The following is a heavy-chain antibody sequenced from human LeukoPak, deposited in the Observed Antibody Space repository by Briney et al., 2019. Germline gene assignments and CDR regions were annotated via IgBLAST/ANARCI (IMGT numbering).Heavy chain of an antibody. J-gene: IGHJ4*02. CDR1: GDSVSSNRAA. Sequence: TSQTLSLTCAISGDSVSSNRAAWHWLRQSPSRGLEWLGRTYYRSQWYVDYASSVKSRIIPTPDTSKNQFSLQLNSVTPEDTAVYYCAREGWWFDFWGQGTLVTVFS. D-gene: IGHD2-15*01. CDR2: TYYRSQWYV. CDR3: AREGWWFDF. V-gene: IGHV6-1*01.